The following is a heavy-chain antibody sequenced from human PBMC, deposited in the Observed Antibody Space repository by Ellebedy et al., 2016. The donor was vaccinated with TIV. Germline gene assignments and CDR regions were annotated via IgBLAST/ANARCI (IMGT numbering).Heavy chain of an antibody. D-gene: IGHD6-13*01. Sequence: GVSLKISXAASGFPFSSYAMSWVRQPPGKGLEWVSSISDSGGNTYYADSVRGRFTFSRDNSKNTLYLQMNSLGAEDTAVYYCAKGWLGAGAGTDFDYWGRGTLVTVSS. CDR2: ISDSGGNT. J-gene: IGHJ4*02. CDR1: GFPFSSYA. CDR3: AKGWLGAGAGTDFDY. V-gene: IGHV3-23*01.